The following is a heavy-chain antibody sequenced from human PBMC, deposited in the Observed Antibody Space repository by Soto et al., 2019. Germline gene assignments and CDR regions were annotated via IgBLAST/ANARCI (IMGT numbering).Heavy chain of an antibody. CDR2: INPNNGDT. D-gene: IGHD6-6*01. V-gene: IGHV1-8*01. CDR1: GYTFTTYD. CDR3: ARDFSSASYLDY. Sequence: ASVKVSCKAYGYTFTTYDISWVRQAPGQGLEWMGWINPNNGDTVYARNFQGRVTLTRDTSITTAYMELSSLKSEDTAVYYCARDFSSASYLDYWGQGTLVTVSS. J-gene: IGHJ4*02.